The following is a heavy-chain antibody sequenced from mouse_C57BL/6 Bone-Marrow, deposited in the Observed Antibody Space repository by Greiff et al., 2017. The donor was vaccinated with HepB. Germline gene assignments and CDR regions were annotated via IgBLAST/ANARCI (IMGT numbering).Heavy chain of an antibody. V-gene: IGHV1-19*01. Sequence: VQLQQSGPVLVKPGASVKMSCKASGYTFTDYYMNWVKQSHGKSLEWIGVINPYNGGTSYNQKFKGKATLTVDKSSSTAYMELNSLTSEDSAVYYCARANPYYSNYVWYFDVWGTGTTVTVSS. J-gene: IGHJ1*03. CDR3: ARANPYYSNYVWYFDV. D-gene: IGHD2-5*01. CDR1: GYTFTDYY. CDR2: INPYNGGT.